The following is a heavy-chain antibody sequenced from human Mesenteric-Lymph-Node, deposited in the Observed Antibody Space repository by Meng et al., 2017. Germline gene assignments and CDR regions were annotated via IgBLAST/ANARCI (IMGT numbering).Heavy chain of an antibody. J-gene: IGHJ4*02. V-gene: IGHV1-8*01. CDR1: GYTFTSYG. CDR2: MSPNNDNA. D-gene: IGHD1-26*01. CDR3: ARGVDAGVDY. Sequence: QVQVVRFGAGGRKPGASWKVSCKASGYTFTSYGINLGRQATGQGLEWMGWMSPNNDNAQYAQKFQGRVTMTRNNSISTVYMEFSSLRSEDTAVYYCARGVDAGVDYWGQGTLVTVSS.